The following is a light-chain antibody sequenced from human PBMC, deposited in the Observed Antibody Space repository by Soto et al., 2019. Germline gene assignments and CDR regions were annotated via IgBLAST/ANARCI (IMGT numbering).Light chain of an antibody. V-gene: IGLV2-11*01. CDR1: SSDVGGYNY. CDR2: DVS. CDR3: CSYAGSYV. J-gene: IGLJ1*01. Sequence: LTQPRSVSGSPGQSVTISCTGTSSDVGGYNYVSWYQQHPGKAPKLMIYDVSKQPSGVPDRFSGSKSGSTASLTISGLQAEDEADYYCCSYAGSYVFGTGTKVTVL.